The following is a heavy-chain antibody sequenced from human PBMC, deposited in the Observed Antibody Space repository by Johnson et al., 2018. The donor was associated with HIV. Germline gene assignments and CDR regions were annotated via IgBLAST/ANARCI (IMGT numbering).Heavy chain of an antibody. V-gene: IGHV3-30*02. D-gene: IGHD2-15*01. J-gene: IGHJ3*02. CDR2: IRYDGSNK. Sequence: VQLVESGGGVVQPGGSLRLSCAASGFTFSSYGMHWVRQAPGKGLEWVAFIRYDGSNKYYPGSVKGRFTISRDNANNTLYLQMNSLRTEDTAVYYCAREGLKIAHDAFDIWGQWTMVTVSS. CDR3: AREGLKIAHDAFDI. CDR1: GFTFSSYG.